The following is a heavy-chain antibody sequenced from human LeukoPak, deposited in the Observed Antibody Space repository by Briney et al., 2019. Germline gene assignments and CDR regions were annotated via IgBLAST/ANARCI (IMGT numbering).Heavy chain of an antibody. Sequence: PGRSLRLSCAASGFTFSSYAMHWVRQAPGKGLEWVAVISYDGSNKYYADSVKGRFTTSRDNSKNTLYLQMNSLRAEDTAVYYCARFPDFDWLFFDYWGQGTLVTVSS. D-gene: IGHD3-9*01. CDR3: ARFPDFDWLFFDY. V-gene: IGHV3-30*04. CDR1: GFTFSSYA. J-gene: IGHJ4*02. CDR2: ISYDGSNK.